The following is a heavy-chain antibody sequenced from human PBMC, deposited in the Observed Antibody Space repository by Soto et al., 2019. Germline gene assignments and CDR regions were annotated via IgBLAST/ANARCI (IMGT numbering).Heavy chain of an antibody. J-gene: IGHJ4*02. CDR1: GFSFSNGW. V-gene: IGHV3-15*05. Sequence: ELQLVESGGGLVKPGGSLRLSCAASGFSFSNGWMSWVRQAPGKGLEWVGRIKSKTDGETTDYAAPVKGRFTISRDDSKNTLYLQMNGLKIEDTAVYYCTTEWEWGQGTLVTVSS. D-gene: IGHD1-26*01. CDR2: IKSKTDGETT. CDR3: TTEWE.